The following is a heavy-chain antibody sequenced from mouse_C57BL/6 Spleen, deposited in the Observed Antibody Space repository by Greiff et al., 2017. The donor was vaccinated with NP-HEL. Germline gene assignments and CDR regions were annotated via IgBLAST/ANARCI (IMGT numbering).Heavy chain of an antibody. Sequence: QVQLKESDAELVKPGASVKISCKVSGYTFTDHTIHWMKQRPEQGLEWIGYIYPRDGSTTYNEKFKGQATLTADKSSSTAYMQLNSLTSEDAAVYFCARRYYGSRGYFDYWGQGTTLTVSS. CDR2: IYPRDGST. CDR1: GYTFTDHT. J-gene: IGHJ2*01. D-gene: IGHD1-1*01. V-gene: IGHV1-78*01. CDR3: ARRYYGSRGYFDY.